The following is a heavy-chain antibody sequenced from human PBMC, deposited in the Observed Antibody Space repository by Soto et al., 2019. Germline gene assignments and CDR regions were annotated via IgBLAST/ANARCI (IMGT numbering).Heavy chain of an antibody. CDR3: ARDALGGPLLATIHFDQ. CDR2: NNVYNGDT. D-gene: IGHD5-12*01. V-gene: IGHV1-18*04. J-gene: IGHJ4*02. Sequence: QVQLVQSGAEVKKPGASMKVSCKASGYTFTSHGISWVRQAPGQELEWMGWNNVYNGDTNYARKFQGRVSMTAHSSTNTAHLERRSQRSDDTPQYYCARDALGGPLLATIHFDQWGQGTLV. CDR1: GYTFTSHG.